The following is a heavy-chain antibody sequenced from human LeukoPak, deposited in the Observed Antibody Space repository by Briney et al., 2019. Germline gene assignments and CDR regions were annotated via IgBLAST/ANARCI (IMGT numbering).Heavy chain of an antibody. CDR3: TRGPYLDY. CDR2: INPNSAGT. V-gene: IGHV1-2*02. Sequence: ASVKVSCKASGYTFTGNSLHWVRRVPGQGLEWMGWINPNSAGTNYAQKFQGRVTMTRDTSISTAYMAVSGLRSDDTGVYYCTRGPYLDYWGQGTLVTVSS. CDR1: GYTFTGNS. J-gene: IGHJ4*02.